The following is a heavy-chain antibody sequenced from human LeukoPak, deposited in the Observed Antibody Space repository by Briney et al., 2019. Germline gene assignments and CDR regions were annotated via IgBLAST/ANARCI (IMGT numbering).Heavy chain of an antibody. CDR2: ISTSSSYI. Sequence: GGSLRLSCAASGFTFSSYSMNWVRQAPGKGLEWVSSISTSSSYIYYADSVKGRFTISRHNAKNSLYLQMDSLRAEDTAVYYCARVSSSWHYFDYWGQGTLVTVSS. CDR3: ARVSSSWHYFDY. D-gene: IGHD6-13*01. J-gene: IGHJ4*02. V-gene: IGHV3-21*01. CDR1: GFTFSSYS.